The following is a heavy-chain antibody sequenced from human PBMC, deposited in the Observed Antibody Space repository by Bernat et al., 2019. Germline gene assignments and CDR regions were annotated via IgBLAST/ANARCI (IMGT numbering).Heavy chain of an antibody. CDR2: ISYDGSNK. J-gene: IGHJ4*02. V-gene: IGHV3-30*01. D-gene: IGHD4-17*01. Sequence: QVQLVESGGGVVQPGRSLRLSCAASGFTFSSYAMHWVRQAPGKGLEWVAVISYDGSNKYYADSVKGRFTISRDNSQNTLYLQMNSLRAEDTAVYYCAAVTTFPFYWGQGTLVTVSS. CDR3: AAVTTFPFY. CDR1: GFTFSSYA.